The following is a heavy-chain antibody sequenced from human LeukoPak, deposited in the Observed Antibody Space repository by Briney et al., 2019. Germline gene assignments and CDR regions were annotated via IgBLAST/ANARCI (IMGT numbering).Heavy chain of an antibody. Sequence: ASVKVSCKASGYTFTSYYMHWVRQAPGQGLEWMGIINPSGGSTSYAQKFQGRVTMTEDTSSGTAYMELNSLRSEDTAVYYCTTREIVVEPAQTSMVRGVLWRSDFWGHGTLVTVSS. CDR2: INPSGGST. CDR3: TTREIVVEPAQTSMVRGVLWRSDF. D-gene: IGHD3-10*01. CDR1: GYTFTSYY. V-gene: IGHV1-46*01. J-gene: IGHJ4*01.